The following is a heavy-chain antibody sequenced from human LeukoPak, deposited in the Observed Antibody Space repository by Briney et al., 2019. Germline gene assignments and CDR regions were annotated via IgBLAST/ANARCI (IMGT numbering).Heavy chain of an antibody. CDR2: ISGSGGTT. CDR3: ARRRGEVSNWSEVAFDI. CDR1: GFTFSSYA. V-gene: IGHV3-23*01. D-gene: IGHD6-13*01. J-gene: IGHJ3*02. Sequence: GGSLRLYCAASGFTFSSYAMSWVRQAPGKGLEWVSAISGSGGTTYHADSVKGRFTISRDNSKNTLYLQMNSLRTEDTAVYYCARRRGEVSNWSEVAFDIWGQGTKVTVSS.